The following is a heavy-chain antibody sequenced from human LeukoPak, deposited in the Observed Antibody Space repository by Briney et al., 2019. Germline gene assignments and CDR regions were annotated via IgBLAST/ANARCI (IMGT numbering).Heavy chain of an antibody. V-gene: IGHV3-23*01. Sequence: PGGSLRLSCAASGSTFSSYAMSWVRQAPGKGLEWVSAISGSGGSTYYADSVKGRFTISRDNSKNTLYLQMNSLRAEDTAVYYCAKAPRNYYGSGGFDPWGQGTLVTVSS. D-gene: IGHD3-10*01. CDR1: GSTFSSYA. CDR3: AKAPRNYYGSGGFDP. J-gene: IGHJ5*02. CDR2: ISGSGGST.